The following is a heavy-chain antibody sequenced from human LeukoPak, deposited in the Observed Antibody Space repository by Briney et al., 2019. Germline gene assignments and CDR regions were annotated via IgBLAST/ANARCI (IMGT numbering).Heavy chain of an antibody. V-gene: IGHV4-59*08. Sequence: PSETLSLTCTVSGGAISSSYWSWIRQPPGKGLEWIGYSYYSGSTNYNPSLKSRVTISVDTSKTQFSLKLSSVTAADTAVYYCARGGDGWFDYWGQGTLVTVSS. CDR3: ARGGDGWFDY. CDR1: GGAISSSY. J-gene: IGHJ4*02. CDR2: SYYSGST. D-gene: IGHD3-16*01.